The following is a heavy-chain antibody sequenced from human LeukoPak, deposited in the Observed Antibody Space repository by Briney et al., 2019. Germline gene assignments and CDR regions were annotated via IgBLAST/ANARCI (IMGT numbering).Heavy chain of an antibody. J-gene: IGHJ4*02. V-gene: IGHV3-21*01. D-gene: IGHD3-22*01. CDR1: GFTFSDYS. CDR3: ARGHYYDSSGHDY. CDR2: ISSSSSYI. Sequence: GGSLRLSCAASGFTFSDYSMNWVRQAPGKGLEWVSSISSSSSYIYYADSVKGRFTISRDNAKNSLYLQMNSLRAEDTAVYYCARGHYYDSSGHDYWGQGTLVTVSS.